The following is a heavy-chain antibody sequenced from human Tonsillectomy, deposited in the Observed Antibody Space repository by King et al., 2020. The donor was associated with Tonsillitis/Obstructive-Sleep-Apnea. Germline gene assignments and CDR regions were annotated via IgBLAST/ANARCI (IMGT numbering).Heavy chain of an antibody. CDR2: INHSGST. V-gene: IGHV4-34*01. CDR3: ARIHPAVSLEVAATRGGWFDP. CDR1: GESFSGYY. Sequence: VQLQQWGAGLLKPSETLSLTCAVYGESFSGYYWSWIRQAPGKGLEWIGEINHSGSTNYNPSLKSRVTISVDTSKNQFSLKLSFVTAADTAVYYCARIHPAVSLEVAATRGGWFDPWGQGTLVTVSS. D-gene: IGHD2-15*01. J-gene: IGHJ5*02.